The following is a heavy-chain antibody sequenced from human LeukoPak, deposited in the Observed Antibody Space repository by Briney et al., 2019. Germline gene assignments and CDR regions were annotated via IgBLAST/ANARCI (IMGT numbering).Heavy chain of an antibody. Sequence: GGSLRLSCTASGFTFSSYNFNWVRQAPGKGLEWVSSISSSSSYIYYADSVKGRFTISRDNAKNSLYLQMNSLRAEDTAVYYCARDVTAVAVHFDYWGQGTLVTVSS. V-gene: IGHV3-21*01. J-gene: IGHJ4*02. CDR2: ISSSSSYI. CDR3: ARDVTAVAVHFDY. CDR1: GFTFSSYN. D-gene: IGHD6-19*01.